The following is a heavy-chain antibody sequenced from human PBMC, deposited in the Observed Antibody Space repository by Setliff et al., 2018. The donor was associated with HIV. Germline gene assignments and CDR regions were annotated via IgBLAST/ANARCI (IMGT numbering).Heavy chain of an antibody. Sequence: ASVKVSCKASGYTFTNYAINWVRQAPGQGLEWMGWINTDTGNPTYAQGFTGRFVFSLDTSVNTAYLQISSLKTEDSAVYYCARGLSSQTYWGTRPLGLDYWGQGSLVTVSS. J-gene: IGHJ4*01. D-gene: IGHD2-2*01. V-gene: IGHV7-4-1*02. CDR2: INTDTGNP. CDR3: ARGLSSQTYWGTRPLGLDY. CDR1: GYTFTNYA.